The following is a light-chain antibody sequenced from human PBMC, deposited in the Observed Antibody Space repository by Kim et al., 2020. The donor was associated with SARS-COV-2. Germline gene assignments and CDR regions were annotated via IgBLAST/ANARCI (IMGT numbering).Light chain of an antibody. V-gene: IGLV3-1*01. CDR3: QAWDNNIVL. CDR1: KLGDKF. Sequence: SVSPGQTASITCSGDKLGDKFVSWYQQRPGQPPLLVIHEDTKRPSGIPARFSGSNSGDTATLTISGTQAMDEADYYCQAWDNNIVLFGGGTQLTVL. CDR2: EDT. J-gene: IGLJ3*02.